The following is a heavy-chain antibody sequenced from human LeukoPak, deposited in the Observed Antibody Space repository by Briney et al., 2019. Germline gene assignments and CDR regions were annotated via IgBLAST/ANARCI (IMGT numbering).Heavy chain of an antibody. J-gene: IGHJ3*02. CDR3: ARDDRGYSYGSDAFDI. CDR2: IYPGDSDT. CDR1: GYSFTSYW. Sequence: GESLKISCKGSGYSFTSYWIGWVRQMPGKGLEWMGIIYPGDSDTGYSPSFQGQVTISADKSISTAYLQWSSLKASDTAMYYCARDDRGYSYGSDAFDIWGQGTMVTVSS. D-gene: IGHD5-18*01. V-gene: IGHV5-51*01.